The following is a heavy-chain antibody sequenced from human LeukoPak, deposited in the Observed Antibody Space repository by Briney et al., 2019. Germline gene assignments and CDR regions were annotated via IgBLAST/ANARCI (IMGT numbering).Heavy chain of an antibody. CDR1: GFIVSNKY. V-gene: IGHV3-53*01. D-gene: IGHD5-18*01. CDR3: ARGGIQLWLPMAD. Sequence: PGRSLRLSCAASGFIVSNKYMSWVRQAPGRGLEWVSIIYTGGSTYYADSVKGRFTISRDNSKNTLYLQMNSLRVEDTAVYYCARGGIQLWLPMADWGQGTLVTVSS. J-gene: IGHJ4*02. CDR2: IYTGGST.